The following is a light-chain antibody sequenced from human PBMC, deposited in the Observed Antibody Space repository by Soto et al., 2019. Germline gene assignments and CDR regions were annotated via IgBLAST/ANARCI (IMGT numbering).Light chain of an antibody. CDR1: QSVLYSSNNKNY. CDR3: QQYYSTPLT. Sequence: DIVMTQSPDSLAVSLGERATINCKSSQSVLYSSNNKNYLAWYQQKPGQPPKLLIYWASTRESGVPDRFSGSGSGTDFTLTISSLQAEDVAVYYFQQYYSTPLTFGGGTNVEIK. CDR2: WAS. J-gene: IGKJ4*01. V-gene: IGKV4-1*01.